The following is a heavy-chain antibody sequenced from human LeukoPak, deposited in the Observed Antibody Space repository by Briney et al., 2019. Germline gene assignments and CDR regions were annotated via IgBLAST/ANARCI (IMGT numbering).Heavy chain of an antibody. CDR1: GDSISSGNYY. V-gene: IGHV4-61*02. Sequence: SETLSLTCTVSGDSISSGNYYWTWIRQPAGRGLEWIGRIYTSGSTNYNPSLKSRVTISVDTSKNQFSLKLSSVTAADTAVYYCATLGYSYGADYWGQGTLVTVSS. CDR3: ATLGYSYGADY. CDR2: IYTSGST. D-gene: IGHD5-18*01. J-gene: IGHJ4*02.